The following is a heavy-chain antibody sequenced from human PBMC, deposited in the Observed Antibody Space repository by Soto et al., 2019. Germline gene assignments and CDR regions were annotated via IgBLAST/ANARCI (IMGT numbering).Heavy chain of an antibody. J-gene: IGHJ4*02. D-gene: IGHD2-15*01. Sequence: QITLKESGPTLVKPTQTLTLTCTVSGFSLTTSGVGVGWIRQPPGKAPEWLAVIYWDGIERYSPSLRSRLTITMDTSKNQVVLTMTTMDPVDTATYYCAHSPCSGGTCYLFDHWGQGTPVIVSS. V-gene: IGHV2-5*02. CDR1: GFSLTTSGVG. CDR2: IYWDGIE. CDR3: AHSPCSGGTCYLFDH.